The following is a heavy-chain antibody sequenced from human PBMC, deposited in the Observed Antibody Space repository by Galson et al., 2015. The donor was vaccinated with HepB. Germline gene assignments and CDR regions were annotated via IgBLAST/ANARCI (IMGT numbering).Heavy chain of an antibody. J-gene: IGHJ4*02. Sequence: SLRLSCAASGFTFSSYSMNWVRQAPGKGLEWVSSISSSSSYIYYADSVKGRFTISRDNAKNSLYLQMNSLRAEDTAVYYCARDIPYGLEMATPFDYWGQGTLVTVSS. CDR1: GFTFSSYS. CDR2: ISSSSSYI. CDR3: ARDIPYGLEMATPFDY. V-gene: IGHV3-21*01. D-gene: IGHD5-24*01.